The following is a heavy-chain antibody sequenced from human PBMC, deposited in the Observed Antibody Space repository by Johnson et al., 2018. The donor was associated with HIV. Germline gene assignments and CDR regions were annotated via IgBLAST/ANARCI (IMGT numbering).Heavy chain of an antibody. V-gene: IGHV3-30-3*01. CDR1: GFTFSSYA. J-gene: IGHJ3*02. Sequence: QMLLVESGGGVVQPGRSLRLSCAASGFTFSSYAMHWVRQAPGKGLEWVAVISYDGSNKYYADSVKGRFTISRDNSKNSLYLQMNSLRAEDTALYYCAKVSVADAFDIWGQGTMVTVSS. CDR3: AKVSVADAFDI. D-gene: IGHD6-19*01. CDR2: ISYDGSNK.